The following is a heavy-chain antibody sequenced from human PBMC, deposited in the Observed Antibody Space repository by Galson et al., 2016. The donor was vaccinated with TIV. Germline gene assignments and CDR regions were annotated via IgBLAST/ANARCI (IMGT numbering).Heavy chain of an antibody. CDR2: MTTTGDTI. J-gene: IGHJ6*02. D-gene: IGHD3-22*01. Sequence: SLRLSCAASGFSLSRYEVNWVRQAPGKGLEWISYMTTTGDTIYYADSVKGRFIISRDSARVYLQMNSLRAEDTAVYFCAREWYYFDNNCYPDYNYGMDVWGQGTAVTVSS. CDR3: AREWYYFDNNCYPDYNYGMDV. CDR1: GFSLSRYE. V-gene: IGHV3-48*03.